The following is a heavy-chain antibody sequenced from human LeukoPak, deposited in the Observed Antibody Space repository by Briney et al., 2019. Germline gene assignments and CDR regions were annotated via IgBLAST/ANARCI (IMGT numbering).Heavy chain of an antibody. J-gene: IGHJ3*02. CDR3: ARVHVNSGYYFGDAFDI. CDR1: GASIRNYY. Sequence: KASETLSLTCTVSGASIRNYYWTWIRQPPGKGLEWIANIYHSGSTYYNPSLKSRVTISVDTSKNQFSLKLSSVTAADTVIYYCARVHVNSGYYFGDAFDIWGQGTMVTVSS. D-gene: IGHD3-22*01. V-gene: IGHV4-38-2*02. CDR2: IYHSGST.